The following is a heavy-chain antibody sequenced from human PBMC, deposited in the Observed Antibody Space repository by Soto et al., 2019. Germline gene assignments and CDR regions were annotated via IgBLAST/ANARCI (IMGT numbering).Heavy chain of an antibody. CDR3: AKESSYDFWSGYSYYFDY. CDR1: GFTFSSYA. Sequence: EVQLLESGGGLVQPGGSLRLSCAASGFTFSSYAMSWVRQAPGKGLEWVSAISGSGGSTYYADSVKGRFTISRDNSKNTLYLQMNSLRAEDTAVYYCAKESSYDFWSGYSYYFDYWGQGTLVTVSS. CDR2: ISGSGGST. V-gene: IGHV3-23*01. D-gene: IGHD3-3*01. J-gene: IGHJ4*02.